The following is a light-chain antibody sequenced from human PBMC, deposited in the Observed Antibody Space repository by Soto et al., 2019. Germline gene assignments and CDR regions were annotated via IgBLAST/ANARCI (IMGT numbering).Light chain of an antibody. V-gene: IGLV2-8*01. CDR1: SSDVGGYNY. Sequence: QSALTQPPSASASPGQSVTISCTGTSSDVGGYNYVSWYQQRPGKAPKLMIYEVSQRPSGVPDRFSGSKSGNTATLTVSGLQAEDEADYYCSSYTSASTYVFGTGTKLTVL. CDR3: SSYTSASTYV. CDR2: EVS. J-gene: IGLJ1*01.